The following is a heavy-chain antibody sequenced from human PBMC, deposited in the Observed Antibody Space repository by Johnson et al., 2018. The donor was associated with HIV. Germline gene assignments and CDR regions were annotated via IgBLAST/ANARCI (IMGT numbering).Heavy chain of an antibody. CDR2: IRSKAYGGTT. CDR1: GFTFGDYA. V-gene: IGHV3-49*04. J-gene: IGHJ3*02. CDR3: TRTRRDDAFDI. Sequence: VQLVESGGGLVQPGRSLRLSCTASGFTFGDYAMSWVRQAPGKGLEWVGFIRSKAYGGTTEYAASVQGRFTISRDDSKSIAYLQMNSLKTEDTAVYYCTRTRRDDAFDIWGQGTMVTVSS.